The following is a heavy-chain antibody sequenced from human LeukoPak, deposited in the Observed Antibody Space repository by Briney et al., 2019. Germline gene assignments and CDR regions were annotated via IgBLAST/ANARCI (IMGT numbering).Heavy chain of an antibody. D-gene: IGHD2-2*01. CDR3: ARAGQRRIVVVPAAGNWFDP. Sequence: GASVKVSCKASGYTFTGYYMHWVRQAPGQGLEWMGWINPNSGCTNYAQKFQGRVTMTRDTSISTAYMELSRLRSDDTAVYYCARAGQRRIVVVPAAGNWFDPWGQGTLVTVSS. CDR2: INPNSGCT. V-gene: IGHV1-2*02. J-gene: IGHJ5*02. CDR1: GYTFTGYY.